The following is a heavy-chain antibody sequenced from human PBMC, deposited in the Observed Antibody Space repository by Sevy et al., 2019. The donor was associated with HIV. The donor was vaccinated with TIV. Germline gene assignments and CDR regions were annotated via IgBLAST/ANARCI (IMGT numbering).Heavy chain of an antibody. CDR3: VRDWDDKFSYGDSDPAVDC. CDR2: ISTSGSTI. V-gene: IGHV3-48*04. Sequence: GGSLRLSCTASGFSFIHENMNWVRQAPGKGLEWLSYISTSGSTIYQADSVKGRFTISRDNAKNSLFLQMNSLRVEDTAIYYCVRDWDDKFSYGDSDPAVDCWGQGTLVTVSS. CDR1: GFSFIHEN. J-gene: IGHJ4*02. D-gene: IGHD2-21*02.